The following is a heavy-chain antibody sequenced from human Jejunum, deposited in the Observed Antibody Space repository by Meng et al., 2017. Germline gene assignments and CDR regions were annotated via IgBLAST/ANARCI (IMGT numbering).Heavy chain of an antibody. D-gene: IGHD1-26*01. J-gene: IGHJ4*02. CDR2: ISSGGIT. Sequence: GESLKISCAASGFSFRSYAMSWVRQAPGKGLEWVSSISSGGITDYADSVKGRFTISRDNSNNPLYLQMNSLRAEDTAVYYCAKRLYSGSYFCLDHWGQGTLVTVSS. CDR3: AKRLYSGSYFCLDH. CDR1: GFSFRSYA. V-gene: IGHV3-23*01.